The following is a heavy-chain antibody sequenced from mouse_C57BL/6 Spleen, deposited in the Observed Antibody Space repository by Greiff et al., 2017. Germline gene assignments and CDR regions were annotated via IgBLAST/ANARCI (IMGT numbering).Heavy chain of an antibody. D-gene: IGHD1-1*01. CDR2: IYPGDGDT. CDR3: ARGATVVDV. V-gene: IGHV1-82*01. Sequence: QVHVKQSGSELVKPGASVKISCKASGYAFSSSWMNWVKQRPGKGLEWIGRIYPGDGDTNYNGKVKGKATLTADKSSSTAYMQLSSLTSEDSAVYFCARGATVVDVWGTGTTVTVSS. J-gene: IGHJ1*03. CDR1: GYAFSSSW.